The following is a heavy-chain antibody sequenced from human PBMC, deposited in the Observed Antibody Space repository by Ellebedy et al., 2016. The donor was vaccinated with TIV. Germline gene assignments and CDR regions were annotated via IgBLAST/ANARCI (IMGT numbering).Heavy chain of an antibody. V-gene: IGHV4-59*08. Sequence: SETLSLTCTVSGGSISSYYWSWIRQPPGKGLEWIGYIYYSGSTNYNPSLKSRVTISVDTSKNQFSLKLSSVTAADTAVYYCARVRYLGSYWFDPWGQGTLVTVSS. D-gene: IGHD3-9*01. CDR3: ARVRYLGSYWFDP. J-gene: IGHJ5*02. CDR2: IYYSGST. CDR1: GGSISSYY.